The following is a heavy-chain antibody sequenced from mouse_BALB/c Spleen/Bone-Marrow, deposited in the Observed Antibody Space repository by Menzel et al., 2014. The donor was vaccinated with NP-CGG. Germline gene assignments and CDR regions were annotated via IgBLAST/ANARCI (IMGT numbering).Heavy chain of an antibody. CDR1: GVDFSRYW. CDR3: ARPGYYGYQDV. Sequence: GVDFSRYWMTWVRQAPGKGLEWIGEINPDSSTINYTPSLKDKFIISRDNAKNTLYLQMSKVRSEDTALYYCARPGYYGYQDVWGAGTTVTVSS. CDR2: INPDSSTI. V-gene: IGHV4-1*02. J-gene: IGHJ1*01. D-gene: IGHD1-2*01.